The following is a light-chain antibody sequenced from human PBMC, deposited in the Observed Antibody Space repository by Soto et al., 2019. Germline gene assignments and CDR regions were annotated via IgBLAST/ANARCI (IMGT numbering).Light chain of an antibody. Sequence: DIQMTQSPSSLSASVGDRVTITCQASQDIRNYLNWYQQKPGKAPKLLIYEASNWEIGVPSRFSGSGSGRTFTFSISSLQPEDIATYYCQQCDDFITFGGGTRIEIK. CDR1: QDIRNY. CDR3: QQCDDFIT. CDR2: EAS. J-gene: IGKJ4*01. V-gene: IGKV1-33*01.